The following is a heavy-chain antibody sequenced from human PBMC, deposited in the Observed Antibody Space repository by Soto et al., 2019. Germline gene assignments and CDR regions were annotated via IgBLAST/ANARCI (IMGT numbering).Heavy chain of an antibody. CDR3: ARDSFLVGARTPSFDY. CDR1: GYTFTSYG. D-gene: IGHD1-26*01. J-gene: IGHJ4*02. CDR2: ISAYNGNT. V-gene: IGHV1-18*01. Sequence: QVQLVQSGAEVKKPGASVKVSCKASGYTFTSYGISWVRQAPGHGLEWMGWISAYNGNTNYAQKLQGRVTMTTHTSTSTAYMALRSLRSDDTAVYYCARDSFLVGARTPSFDYWGQGTLVTVSS.